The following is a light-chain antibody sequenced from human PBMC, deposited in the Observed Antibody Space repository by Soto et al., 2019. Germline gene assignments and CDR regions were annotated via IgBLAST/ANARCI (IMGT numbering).Light chain of an antibody. CDR3: SSYAGSNTFV. J-gene: IGLJ7*01. CDR1: SSDVGSYNL. CDR2: EGS. Sequence: QSVLTQPASVSGSPGQSITISCTGTSSDVGSYNLVSWYQQHPGKAPKLMIYEGSKRPSGISNHFSGSKSGNTASLTISGLQAEDEADYYCSSYAGSNTFVFGGGTQLTVL. V-gene: IGLV2-23*03.